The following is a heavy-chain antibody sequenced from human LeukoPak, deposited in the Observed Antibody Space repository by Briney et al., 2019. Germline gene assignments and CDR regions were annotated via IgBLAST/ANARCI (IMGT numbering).Heavy chain of an antibody. CDR1: GYNFSSYD. V-gene: IGHV1-8*01. J-gene: IGHJ5*02. D-gene: IGHD6-13*01. CDR3: ARVPWYLAAGWFDP. Sequence: GASVKVSCRASGYNFSSYDINWVRQATGQGLEWMGWMNPNSGNTGYAQKFQGRVTMTSNTSISTAYMELSSLRSDDTAVYYCARVPWYLAAGWFDPWGQGTLVTVSS. CDR2: MNPNSGNT.